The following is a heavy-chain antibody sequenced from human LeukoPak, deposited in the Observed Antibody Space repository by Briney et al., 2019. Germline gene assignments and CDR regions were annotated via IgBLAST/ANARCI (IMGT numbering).Heavy chain of an antibody. D-gene: IGHD3-9*01. CDR3: AKDRGVFDWLLLSYYGMDV. CDR1: GFTFSSYA. Sequence: GGSLRLSCAASGFTFSSYAMSWVRQAPGKGLEWVSAISGSGGSTYYADSVKGRFTISRDNSKNTLYLQMNSLRAEDTAVYYCAKDRGVFDWLLLSYYGMDVWGQGTTVTVSS. J-gene: IGHJ6*02. CDR2: ISGSGGST. V-gene: IGHV3-23*01.